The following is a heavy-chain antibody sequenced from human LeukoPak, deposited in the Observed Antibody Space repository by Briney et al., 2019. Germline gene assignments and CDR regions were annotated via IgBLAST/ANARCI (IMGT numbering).Heavy chain of an antibody. V-gene: IGHV3-48*04. D-gene: IGHD5-24*01. J-gene: IGHJ4*02. CDR3: ARDLGRDRYFDS. Sequence: PGGSLRLSCAASGFTFSPYPMNWVRQAPGKGLEWVSYISGGSDTIHYADSVKGRFTISRDNAKNSLYLQMNSLRAEDTAVYYCARDLGRDRYFDSWGQGTLVTVS. CDR1: GFTFSPYP. CDR2: ISGGSDTI.